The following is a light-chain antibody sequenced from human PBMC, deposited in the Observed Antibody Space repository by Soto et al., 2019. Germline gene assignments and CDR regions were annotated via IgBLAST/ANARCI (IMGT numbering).Light chain of an antibody. CDR2: VAS. J-gene: IGKJ1*01. Sequence: EIVLTQSPGTLSLSPGERATLYCRASQSVSSSYLAWYQQRPGQAPRLLIYVASNRAPGIPDRFSGSGSGTDFTLTISRLEPEDSAVYYCQQYGGSPTFGQGTKVDIK. CDR1: QSVSSSY. V-gene: IGKV3-20*01. CDR3: QQYGGSPT.